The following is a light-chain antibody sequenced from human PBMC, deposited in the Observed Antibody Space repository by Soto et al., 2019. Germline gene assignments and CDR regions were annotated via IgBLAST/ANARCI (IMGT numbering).Light chain of an antibody. V-gene: IGLV2-14*01. CDR3: SSYTSSSTGV. Sequence: QSALTQPASVSGCPGQSITISCTGTSSDVGGYNYVSWYQQHPGKAPKLMIYDVSNRPSGVSNRFSGSKSGNTASLTISGLQAEYEADYYCSSYTSSSTGVFGGGTKLTVL. J-gene: IGLJ3*02. CDR2: DVS. CDR1: SSDVGGYNY.